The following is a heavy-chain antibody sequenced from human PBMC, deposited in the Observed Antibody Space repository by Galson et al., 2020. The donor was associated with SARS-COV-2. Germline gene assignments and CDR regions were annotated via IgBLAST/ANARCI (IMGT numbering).Heavy chain of an antibody. J-gene: IGHJ4*02. D-gene: IGHD1-26*01. V-gene: IGHV2-5*02. CDR2: ISGDDDK. CDR3: AHSMQSIKWDFDY. Sequence: KMSGPTLVNPTQTLTLTCTFSGFSLSSIGAGVGWIRQPPGKALQWLAFISGDDDKRYRPTLKTRVTISKDTSKNQVVLTMTNMDPVDTATYYCAHSMQSIKWDFDYWGQGTLVTVSS. CDR1: GFSLSSIGAG.